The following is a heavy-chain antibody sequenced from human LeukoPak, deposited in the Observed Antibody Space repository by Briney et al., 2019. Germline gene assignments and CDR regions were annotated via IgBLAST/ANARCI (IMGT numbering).Heavy chain of an antibody. CDR1: GVSISSSSYY. V-gene: IGHV4-39*07. D-gene: IGHD6-6*01. CDR2: IYYTGST. CDR3: ARVEYSSSSFFSFFRGWFDP. J-gene: IGHJ5*02. Sequence: PSETLSLTSTVSGVSISSSSYYWGWIRQPPGKGLEGLGRIYYTGSTYYNPSLKSRVTISVDTSKNQFSLKLSSVTAADTAVYYCARVEYSSSSFFSFFRGWFDPWGQGTLVTVSS.